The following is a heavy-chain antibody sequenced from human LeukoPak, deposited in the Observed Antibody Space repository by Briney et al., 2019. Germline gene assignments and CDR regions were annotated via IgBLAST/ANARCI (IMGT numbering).Heavy chain of an antibody. Sequence: SETLSLTCAVYGGSFSGYYWSWLRQPPGKGLEWIGEINHSGSTNYNPSLKSRVTISVDTSKNQFSLKLSSVTAADTAVYYCARGRLRYFDWLSYFDYWGQGTLVTVSS. CDR1: GGSFSGYY. CDR3: ARGRLRYFDWLSYFDY. J-gene: IGHJ4*02. CDR2: INHSGST. D-gene: IGHD3-9*01. V-gene: IGHV4-34*01.